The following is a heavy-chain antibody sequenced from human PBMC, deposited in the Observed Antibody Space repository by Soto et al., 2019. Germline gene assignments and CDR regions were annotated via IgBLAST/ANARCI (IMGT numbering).Heavy chain of an antibody. J-gene: IGHJ3*01. Sequence: ASVQVSGKASGYSFTSYYMHWVRQAPGQGLEWMGIINPSGGSTSYAQKFQGRVTMTRDTSTSTVYMELSSLRSEDTAVYYCAREPRNPHLEWLPWGQGTMVTVSS. CDR3: AREPRNPHLEWLP. V-gene: IGHV1-46*01. CDR1: GYSFTSYY. D-gene: IGHD3-3*01. CDR2: INPSGGST.